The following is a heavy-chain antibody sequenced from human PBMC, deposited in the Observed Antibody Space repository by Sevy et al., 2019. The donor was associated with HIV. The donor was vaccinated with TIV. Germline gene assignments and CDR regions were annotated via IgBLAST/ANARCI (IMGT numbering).Heavy chain of an antibody. V-gene: IGHV3-33*01. CDR3: AREWTYLFDY. D-gene: IGHD5-12*01. J-gene: IGHJ4*02. CDR1: GFTFSSYG. Sequence: GGSLRLSCVTSGFTFSSYGMHWVRQAPGKGLEWVADIWYDGSNIHYADSVRGRFTISRDNSKNTLSLQMTSLRAEDTAVYYCAREWTYLFDYCGQGTLVTVSS. CDR2: IWYDGSNI.